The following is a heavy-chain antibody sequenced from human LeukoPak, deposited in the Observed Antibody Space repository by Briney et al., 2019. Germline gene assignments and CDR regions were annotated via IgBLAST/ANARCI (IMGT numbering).Heavy chain of an antibody. V-gene: IGHV3-30-3*01. J-gene: IGHJ6*02. CDR2: ISYDGSNK. CDR3: ARDGRHGAYDFWSGDELYYYYYGMDV. Sequence: PGRSLRLSCAASGFTFSSYAMHWVRQAPGKGLEWVAVISYDGSNKYYADSVKGRFTISRDNSKNTLYLQMNSLRAEDTAVYYCARDGRHGAYDFWSGDELYYYYYGMDVWGQGTTVTVSS. CDR1: GFTFSSYA. D-gene: IGHD3-3*01.